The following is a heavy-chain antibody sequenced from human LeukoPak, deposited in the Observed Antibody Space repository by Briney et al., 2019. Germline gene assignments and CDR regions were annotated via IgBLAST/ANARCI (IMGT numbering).Heavy chain of an antibody. CDR2: INPNSGGT. CDR1: GYTFTGYY. V-gene: IGHV1-2*06. D-gene: IGHD3-3*01. Sequence: ASVKVSCKASGYTFTGYYMRWVRQAPGQGLEWMGRINPNSGGTNYAQKFQGRVTMTRDTSISTAYMELSRLRSDDTAVYYCARGFTIFGDFDYWGQGTLVTVSS. J-gene: IGHJ4*02. CDR3: ARGFTIFGDFDY.